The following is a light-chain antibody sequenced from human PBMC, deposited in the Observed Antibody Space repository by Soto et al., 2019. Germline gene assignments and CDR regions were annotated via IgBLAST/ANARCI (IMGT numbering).Light chain of an antibody. CDR2: GAS. CDR3: QQYDSSRFT. Sequence: EIVLTQSPGTLSLSPGERATLSCRASQSVSSSYLAWYQQKPGQAPRLLIYGASSRATGIPDRFSGSGSGTDFTLIISRLEPEDFAVYYCQQYDSSRFTFGPGTKVNIK. J-gene: IGKJ3*01. V-gene: IGKV3-20*01. CDR1: QSVSSSY.